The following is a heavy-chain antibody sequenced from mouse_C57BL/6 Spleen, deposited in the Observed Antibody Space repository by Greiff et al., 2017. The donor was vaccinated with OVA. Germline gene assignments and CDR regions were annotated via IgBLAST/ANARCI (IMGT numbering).Heavy chain of an antibody. D-gene: IGHD1-1*01. CDR2: ISSGSSTI. CDR3: ARRDYGSSYYAMDY. V-gene: IGHV5-17*01. CDR1: GFTFSDYG. Sequence: EVKLMESGGGLVKPGGSLKLSCAASGFTFSDYGMHWVRPAPEKGLELVAYISSGSSTIYYADTVKGRFTISRDNAKNTLFLQMTSLRSEDTAMYYCARRDYGSSYYAMDYWGQGTSVTVSS. J-gene: IGHJ4*01.